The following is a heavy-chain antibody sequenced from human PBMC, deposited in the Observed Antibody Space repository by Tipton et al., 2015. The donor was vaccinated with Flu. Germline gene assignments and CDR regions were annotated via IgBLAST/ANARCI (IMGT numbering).Heavy chain of an antibody. CDR2: ISAYNGNT. J-gene: IGHJ5*02. D-gene: IGHD6-19*01. CDR3: ARGVAVAGIVWFDP. CDR1: GYTFTSYG. V-gene: IGHV1-18*01. Sequence: QLVQSGAEVKKPGASVKISCKASGYTFTSYGISWVRQAPRQGLEWMGWISAYNGNTNYVQKLQGRVTMTTDTSTSTAYMELRSLRSDDTAVYYCARGVAVAGIVWFDPWGQGTLVTVSS.